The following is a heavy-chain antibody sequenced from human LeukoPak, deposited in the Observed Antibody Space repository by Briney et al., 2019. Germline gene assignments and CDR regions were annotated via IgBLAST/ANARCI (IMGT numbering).Heavy chain of an antibody. Sequence: ASVKVSCKASGYTFTGYYMHWVRQAPGQGLEWMGWINPNSGGTNYAQKFQGRVTMTRDTSISTAYMELSRLRSDDTAVHYCARGDIVVVPAAMNPRDYWGQGTLVTVSS. V-gene: IGHV1-2*02. CDR2: INPNSGGT. D-gene: IGHD2-2*01. CDR3: ARGDIVVVPAAMNPRDY. J-gene: IGHJ4*02. CDR1: GYTFTGYY.